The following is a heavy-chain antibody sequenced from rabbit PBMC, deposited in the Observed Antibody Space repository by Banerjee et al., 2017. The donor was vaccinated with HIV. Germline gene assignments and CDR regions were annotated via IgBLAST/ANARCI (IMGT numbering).Heavy chain of an antibody. CDR1: GFSFSNKYV. CDR2: ISSGGGTT. CDR3: ARDEDAGVIGWNFGL. Sequence: QEQLEESGGGLVKPEGSLTLTCKASGFSFSNKYVMCWVRQAPGKGLEWIGCISSGGGTTYYASWAKGRFTMSKTSSTPVTLQMTSLTAADTATYFCARDEDAGVIGWNFGLWGPGTL. D-gene: IGHD4-2*01. V-gene: IGHV1S45*01. J-gene: IGHJ4*01.